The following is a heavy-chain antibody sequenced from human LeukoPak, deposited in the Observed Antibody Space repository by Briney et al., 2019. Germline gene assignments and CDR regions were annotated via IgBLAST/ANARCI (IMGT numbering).Heavy chain of an antibody. CDR1: GGTFSSYA. CDR3: ARDSPRSHCSSTSCYNWFDP. J-gene: IGHJ5*02. Sequence: SVKVSCKASGGTFSSYAISWVRQAPGQGLEWMGGIIPIFGTANYAQKFQGRVTITADESTSTAYKELSSLRSEDTAVYYCARDSPRSHCSSTSCYNWFDPWGQGTLVTVSS. D-gene: IGHD2-2*01. CDR2: IIPIFGTA. V-gene: IGHV1-69*01.